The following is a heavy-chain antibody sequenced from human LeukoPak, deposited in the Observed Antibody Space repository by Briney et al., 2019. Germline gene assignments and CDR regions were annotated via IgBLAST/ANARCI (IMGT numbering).Heavy chain of an antibody. D-gene: IGHD6-13*01. CDR2: INPNSGGT. J-gene: IGHJ6*02. CDR1: GYTFTSYY. CDR3: ARDRPYSSSWSYYYGMDV. V-gene: IGHV1/OR15-1*02. Sequence: ASVKASCKASGYTFTSYYMHWVRQAPGQELGWMGRINPNSGGTNYAQKFQGRVTMTRDTSISTAYTELSSLRSEDTATYYCARDRPYSSSWSYYYGMDVWGQGTTVTVSS.